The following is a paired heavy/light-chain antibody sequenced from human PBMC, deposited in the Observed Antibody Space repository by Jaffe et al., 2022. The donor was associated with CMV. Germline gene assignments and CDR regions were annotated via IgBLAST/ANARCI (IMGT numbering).Heavy chain of an antibody. V-gene: IGHV1-18*04. J-gene: IGHJ4*02. D-gene: IGHD1-26*01. CDR1: GYTFTSYG. CDR2: ISAYNGNT. CDR3: ARTTSHQYRIVGATRIEDY. Sequence: QVQLVQSGAEVKKPGASVKVSCKASGYTFTSYGISWVRQAPGQGLEWMGWISAYNGNTNYAQKLQGRVTMTTDTSTSTAYMELRSLRSDDTAVYYCARTTSHQYRIVGATRIEDYWGQGTLVTVSS.
Light chain of an antibody. Sequence: DIQMTQSPSSLSASVGDRVTITCQASQDISNYLNWYQQKPGKAPKLLIYDASNLETGVPSRFSGSGSGTDFTFTISSLQPEDIATYYCQQYDNLPAFGGGTKVEIK. V-gene: IGKV1-33*01. CDR1: QDISNY. CDR2: DAS. CDR3: QQYDNLPA. J-gene: IGKJ4*01.